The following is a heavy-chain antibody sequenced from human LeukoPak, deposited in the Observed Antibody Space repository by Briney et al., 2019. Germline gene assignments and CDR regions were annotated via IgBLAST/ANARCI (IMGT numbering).Heavy chain of an antibody. Sequence: SETLSLTCTVSGGSISSYYWSWIRQPPGKGLEWIGYIYYSGSTNYNPSLKSRVTISVDTSKNQFSLKLSSVTAADTAVYYCARAKPGYDILTGDFDCWGQGTLVTVSS. J-gene: IGHJ4*02. CDR2: IYYSGST. CDR3: ARAKPGYDILTGDFDC. D-gene: IGHD3-9*01. V-gene: IGHV4-59*01. CDR1: GGSISSYY.